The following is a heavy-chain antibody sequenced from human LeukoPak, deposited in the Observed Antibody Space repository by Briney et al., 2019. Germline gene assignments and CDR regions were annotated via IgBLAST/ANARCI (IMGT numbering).Heavy chain of an antibody. D-gene: IGHD4-17*01. J-gene: IGHJ3*02. V-gene: IGHV1-46*01. Sequence: ASVKVSCKASGGTFSSYAISWVRQAPGQGLEWMGIINPSGGSTSYAQKFQGRVTMTRDMSTSTVYMELSSLRSEDTAVYYCARGVKWDYGAFDIWGQGTMVTVSS. CDR3: ARGVKWDYGAFDI. CDR1: GGTFSSYA. CDR2: INPSGGST.